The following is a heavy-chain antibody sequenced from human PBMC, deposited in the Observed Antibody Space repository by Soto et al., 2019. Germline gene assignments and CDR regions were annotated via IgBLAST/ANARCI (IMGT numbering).Heavy chain of an antibody. CDR1: GFTFSDYA. J-gene: IGHJ6*02. CDR2: VSHDGRNT. D-gene: IGHD3-10*01. CDR3: AREEAGITMVRGAAYYYYGMDV. Sequence: GGSLRLSCAASGFTFSDYAMHWVRQAPGKGLEWVAVVSHDGRNTHYADSVKGRFTISRDSSKNTVSLEMTSLRAEDTAVYYCAREEAGITMVRGAAYYYYGMDVWGQGTTVTVSS. V-gene: IGHV3-30*03.